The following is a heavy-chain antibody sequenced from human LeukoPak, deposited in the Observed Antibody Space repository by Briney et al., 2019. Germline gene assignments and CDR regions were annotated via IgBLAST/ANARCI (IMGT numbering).Heavy chain of an antibody. CDR1: GGSISSSRYY. V-gene: IGHV4-39*01. CDR3: AGIGYSSWIDY. D-gene: IGHD6-6*01. CDR2: IYYSGST. Sequence: SETLSLTWTVSGGSISSSRYYWGWIRQPPGKGLEWIGYIYYSGSTYYNPSLKSRVTISVDTSKNEFSLKLNSVTAANTAVSFCAGIGYSSWIDYWGQGTPVTVSS. J-gene: IGHJ4*02.